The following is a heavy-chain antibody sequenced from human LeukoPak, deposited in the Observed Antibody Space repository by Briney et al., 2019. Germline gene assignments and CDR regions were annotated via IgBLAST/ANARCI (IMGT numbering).Heavy chain of an antibody. CDR1: GGSISSYY. CDR3: ARGILTGLDYFDY. CDR2: IFYSGST. J-gene: IGHJ4*02. D-gene: IGHD3-9*01. Sequence: SEALSLTCTVSGGSISSYYWSWIRQPPGKGLEWIGYIFYSGSTNCNPSLKSRVTISADTSKNQFSLKLSSVTAADTAVYYCARGILTGLDYFDYWGQGTLVTVSS. V-gene: IGHV4-59*01.